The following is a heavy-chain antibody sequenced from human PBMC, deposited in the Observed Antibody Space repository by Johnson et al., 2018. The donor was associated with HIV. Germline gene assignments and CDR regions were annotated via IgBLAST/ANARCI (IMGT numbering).Heavy chain of an antibody. CDR1: GFNFDDYA. J-gene: IGHJ3*02. CDR3: AKDMNCVATTVGDAFDI. Sequence: VQLVESGGGLVQPGRSLRLSCAASGFNFDDYAMHWVRQAPGKGLEWVSCMSWNSVYMGYADSVKGRFTVSRDNAKKTLYLQMNSLRVEDTALYYCAKDMNCVATTVGDAFDIWGQGTMVTVSS. V-gene: IGHV3-9*01. CDR2: MSWNSVYM. D-gene: IGHD5-12*01.